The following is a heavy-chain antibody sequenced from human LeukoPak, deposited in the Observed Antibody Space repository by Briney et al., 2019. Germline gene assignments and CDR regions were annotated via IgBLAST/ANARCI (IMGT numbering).Heavy chain of an antibody. CDR1: GFTFGSFS. CDR2: IYSDNT. V-gene: IGHV3-53*01. CDR3: ARRAGAYSHPYDY. Sequence: PGGSLRLSCAASGFTFGSFSMSWVRQAPGKGLEWVSFIYSDNTHYSDSVKGRFTISRDNSKNTLYLQMSSLRAEDTAVYYCARRAGAYSHPYDYWGQGTLVTVSS. J-gene: IGHJ4*02. D-gene: IGHD4/OR15-4a*01.